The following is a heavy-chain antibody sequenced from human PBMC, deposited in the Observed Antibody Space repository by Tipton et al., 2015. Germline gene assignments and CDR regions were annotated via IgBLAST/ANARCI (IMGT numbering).Heavy chain of an antibody. J-gene: IGHJ4*02. CDR1: GFTFINYA. D-gene: IGHD2-15*01. V-gene: IGHV3-23*01. CDR2: ITSSGGSA. Sequence: SLRLSCVASGFTFINYAMSWVRQAPGKGLEWVAAITSSGGSAHYADSVKGRFTISRDTSGNTLCLQMNSLRAEDTAVYYCAGGVVSATRESYWGQGTLVTVSS. CDR3: AGGVVSATRESY.